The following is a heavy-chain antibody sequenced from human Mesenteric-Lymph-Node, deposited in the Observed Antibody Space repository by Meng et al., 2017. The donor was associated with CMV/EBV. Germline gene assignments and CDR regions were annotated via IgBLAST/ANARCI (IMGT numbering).Heavy chain of an antibody. CDR1: GFTFSFYW. CDR3: ARDRGYCTSTTCYTSFDF. V-gene: IGHV3-74*01. Sequence: GESLKISCTASGFTFSFYWMHWVRQAPGKGLVWVSRINGGGISTNYADSVKGRFTVSRDNAKNTLHLQMDSLRAEDTAVYYCARDRGYCTSTTCYTSFDFWGQGSLVTVSS. J-gene: IGHJ4*02. CDR2: INGGGIST. D-gene: IGHD2-2*02.